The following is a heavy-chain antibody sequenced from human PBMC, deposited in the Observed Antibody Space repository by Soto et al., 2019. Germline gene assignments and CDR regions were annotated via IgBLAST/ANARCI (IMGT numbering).Heavy chain of an antibody. CDR1: GFTFSSYG. CDR3: AKVHSQAAAAGNVLRTDYYYYGMDV. V-gene: IGHV3-30*18. Sequence: QVQLVESGGGVVQPGRSLRLSCAASGFTFSSYGMHWVRQAPGKGLEWVAVISYDGSNKYYADSVKGRFTISRDNSKNTLYLQMNSLRAEDTAVYYCAKVHSQAAAAGNVLRTDYYYYGMDVWGQGTTVTVSS. CDR2: ISYDGSNK. J-gene: IGHJ6*02. D-gene: IGHD6-13*01.